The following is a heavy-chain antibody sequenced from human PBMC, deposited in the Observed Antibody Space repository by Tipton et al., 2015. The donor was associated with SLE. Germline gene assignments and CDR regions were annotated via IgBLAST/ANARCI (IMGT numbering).Heavy chain of an antibody. CDR1: GDSVSSNSAA. CDR2: TYYRYKWYN. D-gene: IGHD2-8*02. V-gene: IGHV6-1*01. CDR3: ARELEVFDKWGMLFDH. Sequence: GLVKPSQTLSLTCAISGDSVSSNSAAWNWIRQSPSRGLEWLGRTYYRYKWYNDYAVSVKSRITINPDTSKNQFSLQLNSVTPEDTAVYYCARELEVFDKWGMLFDHWGQGTLVTVSS. J-gene: IGHJ4*02.